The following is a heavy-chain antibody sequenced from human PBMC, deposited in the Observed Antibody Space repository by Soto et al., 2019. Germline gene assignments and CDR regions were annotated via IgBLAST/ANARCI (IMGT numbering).Heavy chain of an antibody. Sequence: PGGSLRLSCAASGFTVSSNYMSWVRQAPGKGLEWVSVIYSGGSTYYADSVKGRFTISRDNSKNTLYLQLNSLRAEDTALYYCAKGYCSSTSCSFDYWGQGTLVTVSS. CDR3: AKGYCSSTSCSFDY. J-gene: IGHJ4*02. CDR2: IYSGGST. V-gene: IGHV3-53*01. CDR1: GFTVSSNY. D-gene: IGHD2-2*01.